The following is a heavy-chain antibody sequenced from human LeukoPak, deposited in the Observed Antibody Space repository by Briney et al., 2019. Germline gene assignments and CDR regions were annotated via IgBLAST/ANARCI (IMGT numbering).Heavy chain of an antibody. V-gene: IGHV4-59*08. CDR1: GGSISSYY. Sequence: SETLSLTCTVSGGSISSYYWSWIRQPPGKGLEWIGYIYYSGSTNYNPSLKSRVTISVDTSKNQFSLKLSSVTAADTAVYYCARQYSSSWYRSEYFQHWGQGTLVTVSS. CDR2: IYYSGST. CDR3: ARQYSSSWYRSEYFQH. J-gene: IGHJ1*01. D-gene: IGHD6-13*01.